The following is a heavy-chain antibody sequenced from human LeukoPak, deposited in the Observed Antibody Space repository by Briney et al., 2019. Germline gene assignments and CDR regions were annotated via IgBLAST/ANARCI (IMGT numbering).Heavy chain of an antibody. CDR3: AKSPHMAMIVVVIFSYYFDY. D-gene: IGHD3-22*01. Sequence: ASVKVSCKTSGYTFTSYGISWVRQAPGQGLEWMGWISAYNGNTNYAQKVQGRVTMTTDTSTSTAYMELRSLRSDDTAVYYCAKSPHMAMIVVVIFSYYFDYWGQGTLVTVSS. CDR2: ISAYNGNT. J-gene: IGHJ4*02. CDR1: GYTFTSYG. V-gene: IGHV1-18*01.